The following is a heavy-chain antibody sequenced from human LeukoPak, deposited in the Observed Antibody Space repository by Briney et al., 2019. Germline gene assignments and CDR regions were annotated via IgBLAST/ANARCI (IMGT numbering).Heavy chain of an antibody. CDR1: GFTFSNNW. CDR2: IKQDGSEK. D-gene: IGHD6-13*01. CDR3: ARDPPLITAAGSRYFQH. Sequence: GGSLRLSCAASGFTFSNNWMSWVRQAPGKGLEWVANIKQDGSEKYYVDSVKGRFTVSRDNAKNSLYLQMNSLRAEDTAVYYCARDPPLITAAGSRYFQHWGQGTLVTVSS. V-gene: IGHV3-7*01. J-gene: IGHJ1*01.